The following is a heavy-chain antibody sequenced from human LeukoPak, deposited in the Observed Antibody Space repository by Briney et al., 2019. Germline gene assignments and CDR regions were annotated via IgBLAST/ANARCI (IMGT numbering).Heavy chain of an antibody. V-gene: IGHV3-7*01. CDR1: GFSFSRYW. D-gene: IGHD1-7*01. CDR3: ADLGTSD. J-gene: IGHJ4*02. Sequence: GGSLRLSCPASGFSFSRYWMSWVRQAPGKGLEWVATINSDGSAKYHVDSVKGRFTISRDNAKNLVYLQMSILRAEDTAVYYCADLGTSDCGQGTLVTVSS. CDR2: INSDGSAK.